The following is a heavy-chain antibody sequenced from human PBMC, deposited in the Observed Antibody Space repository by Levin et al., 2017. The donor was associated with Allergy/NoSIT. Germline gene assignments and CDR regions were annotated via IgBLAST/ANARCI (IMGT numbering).Heavy chain of an antibody. CDR1: GFTFNTNV. Sequence: LSLTCAASGFTFNTNVMHWVRQAPGQGLEWVASIWHDDNRYYADSVRGRFTISRDNSKSTLYLQMNSLRTEDSSVYYCATEVSVGARYFDFWGQGTLVTVSS. D-gene: IGHD1-26*01. CDR3: ATEVSVGARYFDF. J-gene: IGHJ4*02. CDR2: IWHDDNR. V-gene: IGHV3-33*01.